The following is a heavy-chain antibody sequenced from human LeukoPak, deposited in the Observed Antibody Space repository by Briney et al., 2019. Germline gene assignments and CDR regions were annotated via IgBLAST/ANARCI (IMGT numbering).Heavy chain of an antibody. Sequence: PGMSLRLSCAASGFTFNNFGMHWVRQAPGKGLEWVSVISYSGGVQFYADSVKGRFTISRDDSRNAVYLQMNSLRVEDTAIYYCARAPRESRAWTGTLDYWGQGALVTVSP. V-gene: IGHV3-30*03. D-gene: IGHD1-1*01. CDR3: ARAPRESRAWTGTLDY. CDR2: ISYSGGVQ. J-gene: IGHJ4*02. CDR1: GFTFNNFG.